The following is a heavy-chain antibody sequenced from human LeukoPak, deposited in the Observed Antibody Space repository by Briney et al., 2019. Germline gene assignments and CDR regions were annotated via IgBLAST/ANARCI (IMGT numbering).Heavy chain of an antibody. CDR1: GFTFSSYG. D-gene: IGHD6-19*01. CDR3: ANLFSGNAFDI. J-gene: IGHJ3*02. V-gene: IGHV3-30*18. Sequence: PGGSRRLSCAASGFTFSSYGMHWVRQAPGKGLEWVAVISYDGSNKYYADSVKGRFTISRDNSKNTLYLQMNSLRAEDTAVYYCANLFSGNAFDIWGQGTMVTVSS. CDR2: ISYDGSNK.